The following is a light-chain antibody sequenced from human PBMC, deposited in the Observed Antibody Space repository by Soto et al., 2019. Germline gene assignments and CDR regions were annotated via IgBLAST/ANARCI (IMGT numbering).Light chain of an antibody. CDR3: SSYTSISTYV. J-gene: IGLJ1*01. Sequence: ALTQPASVSGSPGQSITISCTGTSSDVGGYDFVSWYQHHPGKAPRLMIYDVSHRPSGVSDRFSASKSGNTASLTISGLLAEDEADYYCSSYTSISTYVFGTGTKLTVL. V-gene: IGLV2-14*03. CDR1: SSDVGGYDF. CDR2: DVS.